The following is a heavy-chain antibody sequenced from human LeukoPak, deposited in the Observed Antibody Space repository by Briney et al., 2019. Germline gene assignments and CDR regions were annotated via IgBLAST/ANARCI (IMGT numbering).Heavy chain of an antibody. D-gene: IGHD3-22*01. J-gene: IGHJ3*02. CDR3: ARGGLESGYHSNDGFDI. V-gene: IGHV4-39*07. CDR1: GGSLSSGSSY. Sequence: PSETLSLTCTVSGGSLSSGSSYWGWIRQPPGKWLEWIGSIYYSGSTYYNPSLKSRVTISVDTSKNQFSLKLSSVTAADTAVYYCARGGLESGYHSNDGFDIWDQGTMVTVSS. CDR2: IYYSGST.